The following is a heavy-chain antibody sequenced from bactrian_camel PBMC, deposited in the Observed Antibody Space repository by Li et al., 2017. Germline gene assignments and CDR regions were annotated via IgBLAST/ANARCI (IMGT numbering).Heavy chain of an antibody. Sequence: VQLVESGGGSVQTGETLRLSCAASGDTYCMAWFRQSPGKKREGVASINLQLHTTYYADPVKGRFTIAQDTAKNTLSLQMNNLELEDTAMYYCAADSGRKHTVRVLRGEMAAVTDFEYRGQGTQVTVS. CDR3: AADSGRKHTVRVLRGEMAAVTDFEY. CDR2: INLQLHTT. D-gene: IGHD5*01. V-gene: IGHV3S54*01. CDR1: GDTYC. J-gene: IGHJ6*01.